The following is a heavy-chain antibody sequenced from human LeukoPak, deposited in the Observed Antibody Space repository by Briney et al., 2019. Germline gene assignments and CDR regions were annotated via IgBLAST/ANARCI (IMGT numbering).Heavy chain of an antibody. D-gene: IGHD2-2*02. CDR1: GFTFSSYT. Sequence: GGSLGLSCAASGFTFSSYTMRWVRQAQGKGLEWVSAISGSGDSTYYADSVKGRFTISRDNSKNTLYLQMNSLRAEDTAVYYCAKPDCSSTSCYTLDSWGQGTLVTVSS. J-gene: IGHJ4*02. CDR2: ISGSGDST. V-gene: IGHV3-23*01. CDR3: AKPDCSSTSCYTLDS.